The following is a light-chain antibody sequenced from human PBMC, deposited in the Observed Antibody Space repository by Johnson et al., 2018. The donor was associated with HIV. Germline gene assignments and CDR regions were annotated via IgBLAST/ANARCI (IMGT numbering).Light chain of an antibody. J-gene: IGLJ1*01. CDR3: GTWDNSLSAGV. CDR2: DNH. Sequence: SVLTQPPSVSAAPGQKVTIPCSGSSSTIGNNYASWYQQVPGTATKLLIYDNHKRPSGIPDRFSGSKSGTSATLGITGLQTGDEADYYCGTWDNSLSAGVFGTGTKVTVI. CDR1: SSTIGNNY. V-gene: IGLV1-51*01.